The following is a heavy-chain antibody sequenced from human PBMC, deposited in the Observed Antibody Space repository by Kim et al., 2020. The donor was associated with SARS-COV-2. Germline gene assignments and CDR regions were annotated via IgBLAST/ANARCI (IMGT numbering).Heavy chain of an antibody. CDR3: ARDGGFTAHDWDFDL. CDR2: ITDTGRTQ. J-gene: IGHJ2*01. V-gene: IGHV3-74*01. D-gene: IGHD3-16*01. CDR1: GFNFRHYF. Sequence: GGSLRLSCAASGFNFRHYFMHWVHQAPGKGPVWISRITDTGRTQSYADSVKGRFTTSRDNTKNTVDLEMTSLRADDTPIYYCARDGGFTAHDWDFDLWGRGTLVTVSS.